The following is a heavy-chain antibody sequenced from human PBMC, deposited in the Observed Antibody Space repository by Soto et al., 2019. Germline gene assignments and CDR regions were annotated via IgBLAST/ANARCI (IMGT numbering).Heavy chain of an antibody. D-gene: IGHD2-21*02. J-gene: IGHJ4*02. CDR3: AHTSGGGNSACFDY. CDR1: GFSLSTSRVG. V-gene: IGHV2-5*02. CDR2: IYWDDDK. Sequence: QITLKESGPTLVKPTQTLTLTCTFSGFSLSTSRVGVGWIRQPPGKALEWLALIYWDDDKPYSPSLKTRLTLTTDTTKNQVVLTMTNTDPLDTATYYCAHTSGGGNSACFDYWGQGTLVTVSS.